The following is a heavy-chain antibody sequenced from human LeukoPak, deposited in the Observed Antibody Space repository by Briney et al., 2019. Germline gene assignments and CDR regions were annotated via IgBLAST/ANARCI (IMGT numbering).Heavy chain of an antibody. CDR2: ISGSGGTT. D-gene: IGHD1-26*01. CDR1: GFTFSSYG. CDR3: ATSGSYNY. J-gene: IGHJ4*02. Sequence: SGGSLRLSCAAAGFTFSSYGMSWVRQAPGKGLEWVSGISGSGGTTYYADSAKGRFTISRDNSKNTLYLQMNSLRAEDTAVYYCATSGSYNYWGQGTRVTVSS. V-gene: IGHV3-23*01.